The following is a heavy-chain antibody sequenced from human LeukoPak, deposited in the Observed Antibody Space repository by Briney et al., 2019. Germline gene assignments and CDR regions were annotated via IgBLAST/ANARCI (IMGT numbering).Heavy chain of an antibody. V-gene: IGHV1-2*02. CDR3: ARSIPPRGQFDY. CDR2: INPKRGGT. CDR1: GYTFTGYY. D-gene: IGHD2-2*02. J-gene: IGHJ4*02. Sequence: GASVKVSCKASGYTFTGYYMHWVRQAPGQGLEWMGWINPKRGGTKYAQKFQGGVTMTRDTSISTAYMELSRLRSDDTAVYYCARSIPPRGQFDYWGQGTLVTVSS.